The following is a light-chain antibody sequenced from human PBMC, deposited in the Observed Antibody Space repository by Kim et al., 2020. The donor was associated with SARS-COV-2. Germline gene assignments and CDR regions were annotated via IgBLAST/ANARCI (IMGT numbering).Light chain of an antibody. CDR2: NKN. V-gene: IGLV3-19*01. Sequence: SSELTQDPAVYVALGQTVRITCQGDSLRSYSANWYQQKPGQAPILVIHNKNNRPSGIPDRFSGSSSGDTASLTITGAQAEDEADYFFHSRDSSCNHLVFG. J-gene: IGLJ3*02. CDR1: SLRSYS. CDR3: HSRDSSCNHLV.